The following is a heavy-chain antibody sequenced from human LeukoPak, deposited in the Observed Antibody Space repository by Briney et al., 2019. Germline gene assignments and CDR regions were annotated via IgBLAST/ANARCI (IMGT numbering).Heavy chain of an antibody. CDR3: ARGGQDIVVVPAARVTTEYYYYYYMDV. CDR2: ISSSGSTI. CDR1: GFTFSDYY. Sequence: GGSLRLSCAASGFTFSDYYMSWIRQAPGKGLEWVSYISSSGSTIYYADSVKGRFTISRDNARNSLYLQMNSLRAEDTAVYYCARGGQDIVVVPAARVTTEYYYYYYMDVWGKGTTVTVSS. J-gene: IGHJ6*03. D-gene: IGHD2-2*01. V-gene: IGHV3-11*01.